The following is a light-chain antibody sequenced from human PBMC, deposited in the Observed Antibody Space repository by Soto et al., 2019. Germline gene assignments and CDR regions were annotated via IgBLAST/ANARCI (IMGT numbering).Light chain of an antibody. J-gene: IGKJ2*01. CDR1: QSVSSSY. CDR2: GAS. CDR3: QQYGSSPDT. Sequence: EIVLTQSPGTLSLSPGERATLSCRASQSVSSSYLAWYQQKPGQAPRLLIYGASSRATGIPDRFSGSGSGXXXXXXXXXLXPXXXXXYYCQQYGSSPDTFGQGTKLEIK. V-gene: IGKV3-20*01.